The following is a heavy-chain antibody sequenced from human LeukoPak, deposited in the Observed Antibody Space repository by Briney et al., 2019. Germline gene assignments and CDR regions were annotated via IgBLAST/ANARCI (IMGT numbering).Heavy chain of an antibody. D-gene: IGHD4-23*01. CDR3: AKEKLYAFDI. V-gene: IGHV3-30*02. CDR1: GFTFSSYG. Sequence: PGGSLRLSCAASGFTFSSYGMHWVRQAPGKGLEWVAFIRYDGSDKYYADSVKGRFTISRDNSKNTLYLQMNSLRAEDTAVYYCAKEKLYAFDIWGQGTMVTVSS. CDR2: IRYDGSDK. J-gene: IGHJ3*02.